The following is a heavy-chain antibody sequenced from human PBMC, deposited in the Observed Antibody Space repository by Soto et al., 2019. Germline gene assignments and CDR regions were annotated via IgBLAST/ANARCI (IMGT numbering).Heavy chain of an antibody. CDR1: GYSINRGYY. V-gene: IGHV4-38-2*02. CDR2: IYHRGAT. Sequence: KPSETLSLTCSVSGYSINRGYYWGWIRQAPGKGLEWIGSIYHRGATYYAPSLKARVTMTRDTSISTAYMELSRLRSDDTAVYYCARASSRYCSGGSCYLDYWGQGTLVTVSS. CDR3: ARASSRYCSGGSCYLDY. D-gene: IGHD2-15*01. J-gene: IGHJ4*02.